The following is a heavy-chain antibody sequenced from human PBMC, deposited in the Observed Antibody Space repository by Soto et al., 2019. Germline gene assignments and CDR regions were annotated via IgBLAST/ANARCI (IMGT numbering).Heavy chain of an antibody. D-gene: IGHD3-22*01. J-gene: IGHJ4*02. CDR2: IFYTGST. CDR3: ARGPGEYYDSTGYFEPDY. CDR1: GGSINSNRYY. V-gene: IGHV4-39*07. Sequence: PSETLSLTCTVSGGSINSNRYYWAWIRQPPGKGLEWIGSIFYTGSTYYNPSLKGRLTISVDTSKNQFSLKLTYVTAADTAVYYCARGPGEYYDSTGYFEPDYRGQGTLVTVSS.